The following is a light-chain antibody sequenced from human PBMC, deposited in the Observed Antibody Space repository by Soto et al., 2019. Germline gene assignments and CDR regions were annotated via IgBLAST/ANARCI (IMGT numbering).Light chain of an antibody. CDR1: QSVSSSY. CDR2: DAS. J-gene: IGKJ3*01. CDR3: QQRSDWAFT. V-gene: IGKV3D-20*02. Sequence: EIVLTQSPGTLSLSPGEGATLSCRASQSVSSSYLAWYQQKPGQAPRLLIYDASSRATGIPDRFSGSGSGTDFTLTISRLEPEDFAVYYCQQRSDWAFTFGPGTKVDIK.